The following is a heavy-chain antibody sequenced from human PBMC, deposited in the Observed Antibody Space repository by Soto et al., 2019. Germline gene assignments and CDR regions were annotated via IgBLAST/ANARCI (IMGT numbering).Heavy chain of an antibody. CDR1: GFTFSSYT. J-gene: IGHJ3*02. CDR2: ISTSGSVI. V-gene: IGHV3-21*01. Sequence: EVQLVESGGGLGKPGGSLSLSCAASGFTFSSYTMNWVRQAPGRGLEWVSSISTSGSVIYYADSLRGRFTISRDNDKNPLNLQMNSLRAEDTAMNYCARALESSCSSSSCYDVFDIRGRGRMVTVS. D-gene: IGHD2-2*01. CDR3: ARALESSCSSSSCYDVFDI.